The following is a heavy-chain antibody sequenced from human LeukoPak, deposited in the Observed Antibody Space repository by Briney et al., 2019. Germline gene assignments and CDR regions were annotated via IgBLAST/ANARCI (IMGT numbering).Heavy chain of an antibody. CDR3: ARGKDGYNYYFDY. CDR1: GGTFSSYA. J-gene: IGHJ4*02. D-gene: IGHD5-24*01. CDR2: IIPIFGTA. V-gene: IGHV1-69*13. Sequence: PVKVSCKASGGTFSSYAISWVRQAPGQGLEWMGGIIPIFGTANYAQKFQGRVTITADESTSTAYMELSSLRSEDTAVYYRARGKDGYNYYFDYWGQGTLVTVSS.